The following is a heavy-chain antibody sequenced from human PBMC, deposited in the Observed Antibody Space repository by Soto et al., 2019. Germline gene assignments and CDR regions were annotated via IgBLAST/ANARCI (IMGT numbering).Heavy chain of an antibody. J-gene: IGHJ4*02. CDR2: IHYSGTT. D-gene: IGHD6-13*01. Sequence: SETLSVTCTVSVGSMRSYFWTWIRQPPGKGLDLIGYIHYSGTTSFFPSYNPSLRSRVTISEDTSKNQFSLKLLSVTTADTAVYFCAAGEASSRNLAPYYLDFWGQGTMVTVSS. CDR3: AAGEASSRNLAPYYLDF. V-gene: IGHV4-59*01. CDR1: VGSMRSYF.